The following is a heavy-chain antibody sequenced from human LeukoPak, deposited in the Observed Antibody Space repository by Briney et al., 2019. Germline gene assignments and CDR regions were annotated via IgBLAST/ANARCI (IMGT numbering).Heavy chain of an antibody. CDR1: GGSFSGYY. J-gene: IGHJ1*01. CDR2: INHSGST. Sequence: SETLSLTCAVYGGSFSGYYWSWIRQPPGKGLEWIGEINHSGSTNYNPSLKSRVTISVDTSKNQFSLKLCSVTAADTAVYYCARRRRIAAAGTYFQHWGQGTLVTVSS. V-gene: IGHV4-34*01. CDR3: ARRRRIAAAGTYFQH. D-gene: IGHD6-13*01.